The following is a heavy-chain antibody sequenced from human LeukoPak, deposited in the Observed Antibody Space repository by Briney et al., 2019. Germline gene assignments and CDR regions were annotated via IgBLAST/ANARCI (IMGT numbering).Heavy chain of an antibody. CDR2: IIPIFGTA. V-gene: IGHV1-69*05. D-gene: IGHD3-22*01. Sequence: SVKVSCKASGGTFSSYAISWVRQAPGQGLEWMGGIIPIFGTANYAQKFQGRVTMTRDTSISTAYMDLSRLRSDDTAVCYCARAGVWDYSDSSGYHNAAFDIWGQGTMVTVSS. CDR3: ARAGVWDYSDSSGYHNAAFDI. J-gene: IGHJ3*02. CDR1: GGTFSSYA.